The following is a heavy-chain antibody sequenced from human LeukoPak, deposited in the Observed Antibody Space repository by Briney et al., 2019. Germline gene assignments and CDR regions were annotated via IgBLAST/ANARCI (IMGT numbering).Heavy chain of an antibody. CDR1: GGSISSYY. D-gene: IGHD6-13*01. Sequence: SETLSLTCTVSGGSISSYYWSWIRQPPGKGLEWIGYIYYSGSTTSNPSLKSRVTISVDPSKNQFSLKLSSVTAADTAVYYCARHGYSSSWPPTTYAFDIWGQGTMVTVSS. J-gene: IGHJ3*02. CDR2: IYYSGST. CDR3: ARHGYSSSWPPTTYAFDI. V-gene: IGHV4-59*08.